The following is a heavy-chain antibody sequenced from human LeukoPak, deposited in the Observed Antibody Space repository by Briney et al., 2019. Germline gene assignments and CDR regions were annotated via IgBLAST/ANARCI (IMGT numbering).Heavy chain of an antibody. Sequence: GSLRLSCAASGFTFSRFWMSWVRQAPDKGLEWVANINEDGSEAYYVDSVKGRFTISRDNPKNSVSLQLNSLRAEDTALYYCARREWLRHERTGYYAFDAWGRGTLVTVSS. V-gene: IGHV3-7*01. J-gene: IGHJ5*02. CDR3: ARREWLRHERTGYYAFDA. D-gene: IGHD1-26*01. CDR1: GFTFSRFW. CDR2: INEDGSEA.